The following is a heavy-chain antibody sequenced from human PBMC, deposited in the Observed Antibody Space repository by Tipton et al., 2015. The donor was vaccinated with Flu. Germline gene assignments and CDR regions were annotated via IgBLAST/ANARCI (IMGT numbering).Heavy chain of an antibody. CDR2: VYSSGST. V-gene: IGHV4-39*07. CDR3: ATYLH. CDR1: GGSISGTRYT. J-gene: IGHJ2*01. Sequence: GLVKPSEILSLTCTVSGGSISGTRYTWDWIRQPPGKGLEWLGGVYSSGSTSYNPSIRSRVSISVEFNNQFSLRLDSVTAAETALYYCATYLHWGRGTLVTVSS. D-gene: IGHD3-16*01.